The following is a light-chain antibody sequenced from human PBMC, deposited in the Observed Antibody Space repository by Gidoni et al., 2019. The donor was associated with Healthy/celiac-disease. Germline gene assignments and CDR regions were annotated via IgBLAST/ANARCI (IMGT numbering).Light chain of an antibody. CDR3: QQYDSYPQT. V-gene: IGKV1-8*01. Sequence: AIRMTQSPSSFSASTGDRVTITCRASQGISSYLAWYQQKPGTAPKLLIYAASTLQSGVPSRFSGSGSGTDFTLTISCLQSEDFATYYCQQYDSYPQTFXXXTKVEIK. J-gene: IGKJ1*01. CDR1: QGISSY. CDR2: AAS.